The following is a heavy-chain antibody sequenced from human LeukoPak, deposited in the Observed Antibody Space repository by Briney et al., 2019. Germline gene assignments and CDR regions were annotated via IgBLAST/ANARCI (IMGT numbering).Heavy chain of an antibody. D-gene: IGHD4-11*01. CDR3: ARGVPKTSYYYYYMDV. CDR2: ISGSGFTI. CDR1: GFTLSNYS. J-gene: IGHJ6*03. Sequence: AGGSLRLSCAVSGFTLSNYSMNWVCQAPGKGLEWISYISGSGFTIHYADSVKGRFTISRDNAKNSLYLQMNSLRAEGTAVYYCARGVPKTSYYYYYMDVWGKGTTVTVSS. V-gene: IGHV3-48*01.